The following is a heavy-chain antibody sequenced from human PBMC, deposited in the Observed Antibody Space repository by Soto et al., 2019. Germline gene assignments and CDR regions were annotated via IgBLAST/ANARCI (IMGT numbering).Heavy chain of an antibody. J-gene: IGHJ4*02. V-gene: IGHV3-11*06. CDR2: ISSSSSYT. CDR3: ARTVDIVATINYYFDY. Sequence: GGSLRLSCAASGFTFSDYYMSWIRQAPGKGLEWVSYISSSSSYTNYADSVKGRFTISRDNAKNSLYLQMNSLRAEDTAVYYCARTVDIVATINYYFDYWGQGTLVTVSS. D-gene: IGHD5-12*01. CDR1: GFTFSDYY.